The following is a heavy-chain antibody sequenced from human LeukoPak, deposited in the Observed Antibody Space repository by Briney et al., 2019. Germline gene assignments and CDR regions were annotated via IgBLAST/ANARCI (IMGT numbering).Heavy chain of an antibody. Sequence: TSETLSLTCSVSGGSISSRSSYWGWIRQPPGKGLEWIGTIYYSGTTYYNPSLKSRLTISADTSKNQFSLKLTSVTAADTAVYYCAKLTTNGGTYFHYWGQGTLVVVSS. D-gene: IGHD1-14*01. V-gene: IGHV4-39*01. CDR3: AKLTTNGGTYFHY. CDR1: GGSISSRSSY. J-gene: IGHJ4*02. CDR2: IYYSGTT.